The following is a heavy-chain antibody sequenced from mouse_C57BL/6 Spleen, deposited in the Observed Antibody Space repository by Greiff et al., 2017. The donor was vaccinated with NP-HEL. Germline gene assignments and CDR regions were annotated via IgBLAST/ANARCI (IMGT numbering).Heavy chain of an antibody. J-gene: IGHJ4*01. CDR1: GYTFTDYN. D-gene: IGHD2-1*01. Sequence: EVKLQQSGPELVKPGASVKIPCKASGYTFTDYNMDWVKQSPGKSLEWIGDINPNNGGTIYNQKFKGKATLTVDKSSSTAYMELRSLTSEDTAVYYCARCYGSYGCYYAMDYWGQGTSVTVSS. CDR3: ARCYGSYGCYYAMDY. V-gene: IGHV1-18*01. CDR2: INPNNGGT.